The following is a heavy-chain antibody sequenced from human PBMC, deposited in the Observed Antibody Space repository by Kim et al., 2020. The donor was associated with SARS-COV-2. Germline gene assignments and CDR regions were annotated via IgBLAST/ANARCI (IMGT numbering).Heavy chain of an antibody. CDR3: ARHLRSGTTYYYYRMDV. CDR1: GGSISSNNYY. D-gene: IGHD4-17*01. Sequence: SETLSLTCTVSGGSISSNNYYWGWIRQPPGKGLEWVGSIYYSGSSYYNPSLKSRATISVDTYRDLFSLKLNSVTAAATAVYYCARHLRSGTTYYYYRMDVWGQGTTVTVSS. J-gene: IGHJ6*01. V-gene: IGHV4-39*01. CDR2: IYYSGSS.